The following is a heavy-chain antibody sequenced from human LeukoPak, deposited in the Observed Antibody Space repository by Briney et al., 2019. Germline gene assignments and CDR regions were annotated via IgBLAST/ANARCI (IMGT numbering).Heavy chain of an antibody. CDR3: ATLESAAAGVDY. D-gene: IGHD6-13*01. V-gene: IGHV4-4*07. CDR2: IYTSGST. J-gene: IGHJ4*02. Sequence: PSETLSLTCTVSGGSINTYYWNWIRQSAEKGLEWIGRIYTSGSTDYNPSLKSRVLMSVDTSKNQFSLKLSSVTAADTAVYYCATLESAAAGVDYWGQGTLVTVSS. CDR1: GGSINTYY.